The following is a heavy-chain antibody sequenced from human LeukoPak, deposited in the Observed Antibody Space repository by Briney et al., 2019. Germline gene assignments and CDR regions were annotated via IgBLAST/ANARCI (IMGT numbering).Heavy chain of an antibody. D-gene: IGHD3-9*01. V-gene: IGHV1-8*01. CDR3: ARVGLVYAFDI. CDR2: INPNSANT. CDR1: GYTFTSYD. J-gene: IGHJ3*02. Sequence: ASVKVSCKASGYTFTSYDINWVRQAAGQGLEWMEWINPNSANTGYAQKFQGRVTMTRDTSTSTVYMELSSLSSEDTAMYYCARVGLVYAFDIWGHGTMVTVSS.